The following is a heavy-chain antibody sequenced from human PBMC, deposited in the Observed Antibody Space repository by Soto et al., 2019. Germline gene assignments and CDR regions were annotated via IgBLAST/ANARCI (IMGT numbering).Heavy chain of an antibody. V-gene: IGHV3-64*01. CDR3: ARGGPYGTTVFY. CDR2: ISSNGGST. CDR1: GFTFSSYA. D-gene: IGHD1-1*01. Sequence: GGSLRLSCAASGFTFSSYAMHWVRQAPGKGLEYVSAISSNGGSTYYANSVKGRFTISRDNSKNTLYLQMGSLRAEDMAVYYCARGGPYGTTVFYWGQGTLVTVSS. J-gene: IGHJ4*02.